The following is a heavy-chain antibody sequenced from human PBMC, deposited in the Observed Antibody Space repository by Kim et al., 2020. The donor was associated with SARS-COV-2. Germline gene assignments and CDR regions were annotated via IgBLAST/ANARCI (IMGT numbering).Heavy chain of an antibody. J-gene: IGHJ4*02. CDR1: GFTFSSYW. V-gene: IGHV3-74*01. CDR3: ARGRDTGSYYYSDY. D-gene: IGHD1-26*01. CDR2: INSDGGTT. Sequence: GGSLRLSCAASGFTFSSYWMHWVRQAPGKGLVWVSRINSDGGTTCYADSVKGRFTISRDNAKSKLYLQMNSLRAEDTAVYYCARGRDTGSYYYSDYRGQ.